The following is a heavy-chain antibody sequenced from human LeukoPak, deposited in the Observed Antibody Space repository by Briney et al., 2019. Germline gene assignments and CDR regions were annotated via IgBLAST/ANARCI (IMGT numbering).Heavy chain of an antibody. CDR1: GYTFTGYY. V-gene: IGHV1-2*02. CDR2: INPNSGGT. D-gene: IGHD1-7*01. Sequence: ASVKVSCKASGYTFTGYYMHWVRQAPGQGLEWMGWINPNSGGTNYAQKFQGRVTMTRDTSISTAYMELSRLRSDDTAVYYCARDRTTLLRKYYFDYWGQGTLVTDSS. J-gene: IGHJ4*02. CDR3: ARDRTTLLRKYYFDY.